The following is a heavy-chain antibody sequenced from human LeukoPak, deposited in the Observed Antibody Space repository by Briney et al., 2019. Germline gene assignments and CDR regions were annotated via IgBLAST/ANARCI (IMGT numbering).Heavy chain of an antibody. D-gene: IGHD6-13*01. CDR3: ATRPADSTWYGVFDF. CDR1: GGSINSHY. Sequence: SETLSLTCTVSGGSINSHYWSWIRQPPGKGLEWIGYVFSSGSTNYNPSLKSRVTMSLDTSRDQISLRLNSVTAADTAIYFCATRPADSTWYGVFDFWSPGSLVTVSS. CDR2: VFSSGST. J-gene: IGHJ4*02. V-gene: IGHV4-59*11.